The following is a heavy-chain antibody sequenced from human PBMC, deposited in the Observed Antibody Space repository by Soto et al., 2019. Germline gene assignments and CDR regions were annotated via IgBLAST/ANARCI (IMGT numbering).Heavy chain of an antibody. J-gene: IGHJ6*02. CDR2: VYSNDDK. V-gene: IGHV2-5*01. CDR3: ARTIECTEAKRCYYYYGMDV. Sequence: SGPTLVNPTQTLTLTCTFSGFSLSTSGVGVGWVRQPPGEALEWLALVYSNDDKRFSPSLKSRLTITKDTSKNQVVLTMTNMDPVDTATYYCARTIECTEAKRCYYYYGMDVWGQGTTVTVSS. D-gene: IGHD4-17*01. CDR1: GFSLSTSGVG.